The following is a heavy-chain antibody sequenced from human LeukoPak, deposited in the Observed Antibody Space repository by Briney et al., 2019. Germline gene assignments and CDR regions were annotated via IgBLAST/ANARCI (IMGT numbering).Heavy chain of an antibody. Sequence: GASVKVSCKASGYTFTSYGLSWVRQAPGQGLEWLGWIRPDNGDTKNAQNLQGRVTMTTDTSTSTAYMELRSLRSDDTAVYYCVRDRGPGPGMKSWFDPWGQGTLVTVSS. J-gene: IGHJ5*02. CDR2: IRPDNGDT. V-gene: IGHV1-18*04. CDR1: GYTFTSYG. D-gene: IGHD3-10*01. CDR3: VRDRGPGPGMKSWFDP.